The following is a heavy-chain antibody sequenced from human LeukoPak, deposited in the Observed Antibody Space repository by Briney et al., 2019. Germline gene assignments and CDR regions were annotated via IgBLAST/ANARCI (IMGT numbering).Heavy chain of an antibody. D-gene: IGHD1-26*01. CDR3: TTLLPSTNFDY. V-gene: IGHV3-73*01. Sequence: GGSLRLSCAASGFTFSGSAMHWVRQASGKGLEWVGRIRSKANSYATAYAASVKGRFTISRDDSKNTAYLQMNSLKTEDTAVYYCTTLLPSTNFDYWGQGTLVTVSS. CDR1: GFTFSGSA. CDR2: IRSKANSYAT. J-gene: IGHJ4*02.